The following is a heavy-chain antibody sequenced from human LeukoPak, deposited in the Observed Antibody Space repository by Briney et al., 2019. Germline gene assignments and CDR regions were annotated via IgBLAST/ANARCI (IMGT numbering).Heavy chain of an antibody. Sequence: GESLKISCKTSGYSFTTYSIAWVRQMPGKGLEWMEFVYPGDSSTRYSPSFQGQVTISADKSVSTAYLQWSSLKASDTAMYYCARHWWGIDYMPNDNWFDPWGQGTLVTVSS. J-gene: IGHJ5*02. CDR2: VYPGDSST. CDR1: GYSFTTYS. V-gene: IGHV5-51*01. CDR3: ARHWWGIDYMPNDNWFDP. D-gene: IGHD4-11*01.